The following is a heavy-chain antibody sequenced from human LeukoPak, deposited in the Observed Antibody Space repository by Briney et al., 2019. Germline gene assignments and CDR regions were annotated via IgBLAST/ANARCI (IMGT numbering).Heavy chain of an antibody. D-gene: IGHD6-13*01. CDR1: GGTFSSYA. CDR2: IIPIFGTA. Sequence: GSSVKVSCKACGGTFSSYAISWVRQAAGQGLEWMGGIIPIFGTANYAQKFQGRVTITTDESTSTAYMELSSLRSEDTAVYNCANGPPNSTPWAMDVWGKGTTVTVSS. J-gene: IGHJ6*03. V-gene: IGHV1-69*05. CDR3: ANGPPNSTPWAMDV.